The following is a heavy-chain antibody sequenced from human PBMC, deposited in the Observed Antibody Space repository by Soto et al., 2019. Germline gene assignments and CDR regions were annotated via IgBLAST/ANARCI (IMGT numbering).Heavy chain of an antibody. CDR3: ATYSDCTGGGCSANPDH. V-gene: IGHV3-7*01. CDR1: GFTFSSFW. Sequence: DVHLVESGGGLVQPGGSLRLSCFTSGFTFSSFWMGWVRQAPGKGLEWVATIKTDGGEEYYVDSVRGRFTISRDNARDSLFLQMNGLRVEDTAVYYCATYSDCTGGGCSANPDHWGQGTLVTVSS. CDR2: IKTDGGEE. J-gene: IGHJ4*02. D-gene: IGHD2-8*02.